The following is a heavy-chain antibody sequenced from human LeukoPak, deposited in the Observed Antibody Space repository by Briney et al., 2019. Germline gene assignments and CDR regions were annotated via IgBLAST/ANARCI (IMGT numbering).Heavy chain of an antibody. D-gene: IGHD2-2*01. CDR2: INPNSGGT. CDR1: GYTFTGYY. J-gene: IGHJ5*02. CDR3: ARAGNSFDIVVVPAANNWFDP. V-gene: IGHV1-2*04. Sequence: GASVKVSCKASGYTFTGYYMHWVRQAPGQGLEWMGWINPNSGGTNYAQKFQGWVTMTRDTSISTVYMELSSLRSEDTAVYYCARAGNSFDIVVVPAANNWFDPWGQGTLVTVSS.